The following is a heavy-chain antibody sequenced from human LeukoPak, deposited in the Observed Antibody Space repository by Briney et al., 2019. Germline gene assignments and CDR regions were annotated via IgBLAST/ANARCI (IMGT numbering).Heavy chain of an antibody. CDR3: ARGGYYDSSVGY. J-gene: IGHJ4*02. D-gene: IGHD3-22*01. CDR2: ISTSSTNT. CDR1: GFTFSDFL. V-gene: IGHV3-11*05. Sequence: GGSLRLSCAASGFTFSDFLMTWIRQAPGKGLEWVSHISTSSTNTNYADSVKGRFTISRDNAENSLYLQMNSLRAEDTAVYYCARGGYYDSSVGYWGQGTLVTVSS.